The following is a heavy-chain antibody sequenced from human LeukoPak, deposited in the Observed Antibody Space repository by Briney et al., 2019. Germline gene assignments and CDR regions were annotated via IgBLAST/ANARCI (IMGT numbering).Heavy chain of an antibody. CDR3: ARDSVGSGSYYAPNGDYGMDV. Sequence: ASVKVSCKASGYTFTSYGMSWVRQAPGQGLEWMGWISAYDGNTNYPQKLQGRVTMTTDTSTSTAYMELRRLRSDDTAVYYCARDSVGSGSYYAPNGDYGMDVWGKGTTVTVSS. D-gene: IGHD3-10*01. CDR1: GYTFTSYG. CDR2: ISAYDGNT. V-gene: IGHV1-18*04. J-gene: IGHJ6*04.